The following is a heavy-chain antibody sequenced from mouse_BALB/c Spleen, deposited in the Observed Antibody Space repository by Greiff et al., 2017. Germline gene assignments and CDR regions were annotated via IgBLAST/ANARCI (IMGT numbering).Heavy chain of an antibody. Sequence: EVKLVESGGGLVQPGGSRKLSCAASGFTFSSFGMHWVRQAPEKGLEWVAYISSGSSTIYYADTVKGRFTISRDNPKNTLFLQMTSLRSEDTAMYYCARSSVVNYAMDYWGQGTSVTVSS. CDR3: ARSSVVNYAMDY. J-gene: IGHJ4*01. CDR2: ISSGSSTI. CDR1: GFTFSSFG. D-gene: IGHD1-1*01. V-gene: IGHV5-17*02.